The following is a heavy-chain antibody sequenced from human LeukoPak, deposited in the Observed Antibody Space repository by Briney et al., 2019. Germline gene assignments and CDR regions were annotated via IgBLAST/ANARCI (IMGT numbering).Heavy chain of an antibody. Sequence: SETLSLTCTVSGGSISSGSYYWSWIRQPAGTGLEWIGRIYTSGSTNYNPSLKSRVTISVDTSKNQFSLKLSSVTAADPAVYYCARDRIGQRGWFDPWGQGTLVTVSS. J-gene: IGHJ5*02. V-gene: IGHV4-61*02. D-gene: IGHD3-10*01. CDR3: ARDRIGQRGWFDP. CDR1: GGSISSGSYY. CDR2: IYTSGST.